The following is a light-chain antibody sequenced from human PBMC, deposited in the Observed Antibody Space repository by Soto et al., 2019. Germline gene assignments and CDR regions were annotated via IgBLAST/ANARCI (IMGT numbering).Light chain of an antibody. V-gene: IGLV2-8*01. CDR2: EVS. J-gene: IGLJ2*01. CDR3: SSYAGSNNLV. Sequence: QPVLTQPPSASGSPGQSVTISCTGTRSDVGGYNYVSWYQQHPGKAPKLMIYEVSKRPSGVPDLFSGSKSGNTASLTVSGLQAEDEADYYCSSYAGSNNLVFGGGTKLTVL. CDR1: RSDVGGYNY.